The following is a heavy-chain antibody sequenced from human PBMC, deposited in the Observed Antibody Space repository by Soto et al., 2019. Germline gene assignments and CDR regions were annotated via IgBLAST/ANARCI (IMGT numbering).Heavy chain of an antibody. D-gene: IGHD3-10*01. CDR3: ARGPDIEPGEYPPPYYYYYYMDV. CDR2: IIPILGIA. Sequence: SVNVSCKASGGSFSSYTISWMRQAPGQGLGWIGRIIPILGIANYAQKFQCRVTITADKSTSTAYMELSSLRSEDTAVYYCARGPDIEPGEYPPPYYYYYYMDVWGKGTTVTVSS. CDR1: GGSFSSYT. V-gene: IGHV1-69*02. J-gene: IGHJ6*03.